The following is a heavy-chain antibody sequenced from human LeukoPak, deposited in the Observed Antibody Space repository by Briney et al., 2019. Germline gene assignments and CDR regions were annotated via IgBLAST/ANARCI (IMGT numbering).Heavy chain of an antibody. CDR3: ARGGYSYAYHY. J-gene: IGHJ4*02. Sequence: GGSLRLSCAASGFTFSSYGMHWVRQAPGKGLEWVAVIWYDGSNKYYADPVKGRFTISRDNSKNTLYLQMNSLRAEDTAVYYCARGGYSYAYHYWGQGTLVTVSS. D-gene: IGHD5-18*01. V-gene: IGHV3-33*01. CDR2: IWYDGSNK. CDR1: GFTFSSYG.